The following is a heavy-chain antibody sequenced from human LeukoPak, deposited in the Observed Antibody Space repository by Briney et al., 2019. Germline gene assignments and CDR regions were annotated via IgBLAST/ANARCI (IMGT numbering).Heavy chain of an antibody. Sequence: SETLSLTCTVSGGSISSYYWSWIRQPPGKGLEWIGYIYYSGSTNYNPSLKSRVTISVDTSKNQFSLKLSSVTAADTAVYYCARAETIVEMATIDWFDPWGQGTLVTVSS. CDR3: ARAETIVEMATIDWFDP. CDR2: IYYSGST. J-gene: IGHJ5*02. D-gene: IGHD5-24*01. CDR1: GGSISSYY. V-gene: IGHV4-59*01.